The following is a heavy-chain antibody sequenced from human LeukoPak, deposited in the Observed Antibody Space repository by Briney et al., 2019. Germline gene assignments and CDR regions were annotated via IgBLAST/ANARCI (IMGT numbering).Heavy chain of an antibody. CDR1: GYSISSGYY. D-gene: IGHD3-22*01. CDR2: IYHSGST. V-gene: IGHV4-38-2*02. Sequence: PSETLSLTCTVSGYSISSGYYWGWIRQPPGKGLEWIGSIYHSGSTYYNPPLKSRVTISVDTSKNQFSLKLSSVTAADTAVYYCARERLGYYDRSGLDYWGQGTLVTVSS. J-gene: IGHJ4*02. CDR3: ARERLGYYDRSGLDY.